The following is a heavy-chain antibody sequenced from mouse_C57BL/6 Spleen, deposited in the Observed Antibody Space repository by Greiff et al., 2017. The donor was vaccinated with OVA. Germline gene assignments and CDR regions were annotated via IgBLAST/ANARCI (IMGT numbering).Heavy chain of an antibody. CDR1: GYTFTSYW. V-gene: IGHV1-53*01. CDR2: INPSNGGT. J-gene: IGHJ1*03. D-gene: IGHD2-3*01. Sequence: VKLQQPGTELVKPGASVKLSCTASGYTFTSYWMHWVKQRPGQGLEWIGNINPSNGGTNYNEKFKSKATLTVDKSSSNDYMQLSSMTSEDSAVYYCARDGYYNWDFDVWGTGTTVTVSS. CDR3: ARDGYYNWDFDV.